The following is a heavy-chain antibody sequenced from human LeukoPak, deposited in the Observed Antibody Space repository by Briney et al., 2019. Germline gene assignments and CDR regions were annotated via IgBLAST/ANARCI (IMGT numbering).Heavy chain of an antibody. CDR2: IYYSGST. CDR1: GGSISSYY. CDR3: ARVILWFGEFPNWFDP. Sequence: SETLSLTCTVSGGSISSYYWSWIRQPPGKGLEWIGYIYYSGSTNYNPSLKSRVTISVDTSKNQFSLKLSSVTAADTAVYYCARVILWFGEFPNWFDPWGQGTLVTVSS. J-gene: IGHJ5*02. D-gene: IGHD3-10*01. V-gene: IGHV4-59*01.